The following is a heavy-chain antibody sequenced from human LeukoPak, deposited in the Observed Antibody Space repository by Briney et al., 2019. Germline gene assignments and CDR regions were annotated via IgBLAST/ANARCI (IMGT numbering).Heavy chain of an antibody. D-gene: IGHD4-23*01. V-gene: IGHV6-1*01. CDR2: TYYRSKWSS. CDR3: AREADYGGNSAEFYF. Sequence: SQTLSLTCAISGDSVSSNKAAWNWIRQSTSRGLEWLGRTYYRSKWSSDYAVSVKSRITISPETSKNQFSLQVSSVTPEDTAVYYRAREADYGGNSAEFYFWGQGTLGTVSS. J-gene: IGHJ4*02. CDR1: GDSVSSNKAA.